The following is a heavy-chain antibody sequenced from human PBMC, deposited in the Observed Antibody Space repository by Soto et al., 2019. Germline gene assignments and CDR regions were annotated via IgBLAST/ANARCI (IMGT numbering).Heavy chain of an antibody. V-gene: IGHV4-59*01. CDR1: GGSISGSY. CDR2: VYCTGST. J-gene: IGHJ4*02. CDR3: ARSVAVPGAHIDY. Sequence: SLTCSVSGGSISGSYWSWIRQSPGKGLEWLGYVYCTGSTNYSPSLRSRVSISVDTSKNEFSLRLSSVTAADTAVYFCARSVAVPGAHIDYWGQGTQVTVSS. D-gene: IGHD6-19*01.